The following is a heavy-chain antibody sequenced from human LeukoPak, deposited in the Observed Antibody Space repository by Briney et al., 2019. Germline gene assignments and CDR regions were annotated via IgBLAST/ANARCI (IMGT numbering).Heavy chain of an antibody. Sequence: SVKVSCKASGFTFTSSAVQWVRQARGQRLEWIGWIVVGSGNTNYAQKFQERVTITRDMSTSTAYMELSSLRSEDTAVYYCAADDIVVVPAASRYYMDVWGKGTTVTVSS. V-gene: IGHV1-58*01. D-gene: IGHD2-2*01. J-gene: IGHJ6*03. CDR3: AADDIVVVPAASRYYMDV. CDR2: IVVGSGNT. CDR1: GFTFTSSA.